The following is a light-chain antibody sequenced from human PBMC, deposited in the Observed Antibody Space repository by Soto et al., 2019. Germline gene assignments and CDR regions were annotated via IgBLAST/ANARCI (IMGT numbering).Light chain of an antibody. CDR2: EVS. Sequence: QSALTQPASVSGSPGQSITISCTGTSSDVDTYKYVSWYQQHPGKAPKLMIYEVSYRPSGVSDRFSGSKSGNTASLTISGLQAEDEADYYCCSYAGSSPVFGGGTKLTVL. V-gene: IGLV2-23*02. J-gene: IGLJ2*01. CDR3: CSYAGSSPV. CDR1: SSDVDTYKY.